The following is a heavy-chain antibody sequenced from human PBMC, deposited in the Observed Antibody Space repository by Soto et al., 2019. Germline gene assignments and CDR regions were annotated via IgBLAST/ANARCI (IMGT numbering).Heavy chain of an antibody. J-gene: IGHJ4*02. CDR3: ARDNELFDY. CDR2: ISTYNDNT. V-gene: IGHV1-18*01. CDR1: GYTFSSYG. Sequence: QVQLVQSGAEVKRPGASVKVSCKASGYTFSSYGISWVRQAPGQGLEWMGWISTYNDNTNYARKLQGRVTMTRDTSTSTAYMEVRSLRSDDTAVYYCARDNELFDYCGQGTLVTVSS. D-gene: IGHD1-1*01.